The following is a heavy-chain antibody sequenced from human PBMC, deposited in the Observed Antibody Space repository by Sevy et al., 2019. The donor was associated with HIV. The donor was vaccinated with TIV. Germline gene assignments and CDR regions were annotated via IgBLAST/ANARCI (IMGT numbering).Heavy chain of an antibody. D-gene: IGHD3-22*01. CDR1: GFTFSSYA. J-gene: IGHJ3*02. CDR3: VAADSSGKRGAFDI. Sequence: GGSLRLSCAASGFTFSSYAMHWVRQAPGKGLEWVAVISYDGSNKYYADSVKGRFTISRDNSKNTLYLQMNSLRAEDTAVYYCVAADSSGKRGAFDIWGQGTMVTVSS. CDR2: ISYDGSNK. V-gene: IGHV3-30-3*01.